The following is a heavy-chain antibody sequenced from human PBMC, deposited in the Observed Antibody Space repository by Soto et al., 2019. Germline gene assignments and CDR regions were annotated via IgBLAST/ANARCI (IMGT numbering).Heavy chain of an antibody. CDR3: ARMTEYTYGRTSLAPFDY. J-gene: IGHJ4*02. D-gene: IGHD5-18*01. Sequence: QVQLVQSGAEVKKPGSSVKVSCKASGGTFSSYAISWVRQAPGQGLEWMGGIIPIFGTANYAQKFQGRVTITAKKSTSTAYMDLSSLRPKDTPVYYCARMTEYTYGRTSLAPFDYWGQGTLVTVSS. V-gene: IGHV1-69*06. CDR1: GGTFSSYA. CDR2: IIPIFGTA.